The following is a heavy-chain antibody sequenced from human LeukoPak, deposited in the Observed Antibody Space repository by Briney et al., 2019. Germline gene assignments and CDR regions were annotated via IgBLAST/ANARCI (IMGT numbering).Heavy chain of an antibody. Sequence: PGGSLRLSCAASGFTFSSYGMHWVRQAPGKGLEWVAVIWFDGSQKYYADSVKGRFTIYRDNSKNTLYLQMDSLRADDTAVYYCARYYGTISSYDYWGQGALVTVSS. CDR3: ARYYGTISSYDY. CDR1: GFTFSSYG. CDR2: IWFDGSQK. V-gene: IGHV3-33*01. D-gene: IGHD3-3*01. J-gene: IGHJ4*02.